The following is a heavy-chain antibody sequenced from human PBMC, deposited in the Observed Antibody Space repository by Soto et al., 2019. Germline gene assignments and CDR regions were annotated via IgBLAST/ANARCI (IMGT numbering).Heavy chain of an antibody. V-gene: IGHV4-61*01. Sequence: SETLSLTCTVSGGSVSSGSYYWSWIRQPPGKGLEWIGYIYYSGSTNYNPSLKSRVTISVDTSKNQFSLKLSSVTAADTAVYYCASRTSPADIDYWGQGTLVTVSS. CDR1: GGSVSSGSYY. J-gene: IGHJ4*02. CDR3: ASRTSPADIDY. D-gene: IGHD1-7*01. CDR2: IYYSGST.